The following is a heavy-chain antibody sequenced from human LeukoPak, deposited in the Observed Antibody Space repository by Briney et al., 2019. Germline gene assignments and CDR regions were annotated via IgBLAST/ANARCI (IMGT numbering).Heavy chain of an antibody. CDR1: GFTFSRYW. D-gene: IGHD2-2*01. CDR2: ISGSGGST. Sequence: GGSLRLSCAASGFTFSRYWMNWVRQAPGKGLEWVSAISGSGGSTYYADSVKGRFTISRDNSKNTLYLQMNSLRAEDTAVYYCAKAGSTSGRTHYFDYWGQGTLVTVSS. CDR3: AKAGSTSGRTHYFDY. V-gene: IGHV3-23*01. J-gene: IGHJ4*02.